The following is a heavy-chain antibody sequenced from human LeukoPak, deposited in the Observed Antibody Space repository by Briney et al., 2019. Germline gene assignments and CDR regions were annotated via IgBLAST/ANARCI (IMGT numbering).Heavy chain of an antibody. V-gene: IGHV3-11*01. Sequence: GGPLRLSCAASGFTFSDYYMSWIRQAPGKGLEWVSYISSSGSTIYYADSVKGRFTISRDNAKNSLYLQMNSLRAEDTAVYYCARDSLPGDLVVYALDIWGQGTMVTVSS. D-gene: IGHD2-8*02. CDR2: ISSSGSTI. J-gene: IGHJ3*02. CDR3: ARDSLPGDLVVYALDI. CDR1: GFTFSDYY.